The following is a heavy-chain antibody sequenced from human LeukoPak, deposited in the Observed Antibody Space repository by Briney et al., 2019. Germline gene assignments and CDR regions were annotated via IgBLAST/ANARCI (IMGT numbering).Heavy chain of an antibody. CDR3: ARGGVGYSYGYYFDY. Sequence: PGGSLRLSCAASGFTFSTYRMSWVRQAPGKGLEWVANIKQDGSEKHYVDSVKGRFTISRDNAKNSLYLQMNSLRAEDTAVYYCARGGVGYSYGYYFDYWGQGTLVTVSS. V-gene: IGHV3-7*03. CDR2: IKQDGSEK. CDR1: GFTFSTYR. D-gene: IGHD5-18*01. J-gene: IGHJ4*02.